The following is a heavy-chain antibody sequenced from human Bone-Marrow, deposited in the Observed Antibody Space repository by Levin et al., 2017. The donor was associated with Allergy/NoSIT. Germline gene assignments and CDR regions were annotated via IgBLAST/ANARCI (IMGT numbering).Heavy chain of an antibody. D-gene: IGHD3-3*01. J-gene: IGHJ6*02. CDR1: GGSISSSSYY. CDR2: IYYSGST. V-gene: IGHV4-39*01. CDR3: ARHGSPYYDFWSGDSFYYYDYGMDG. Sequence: SETLSLTCTVSGGSISSSSYYWGWLRQPPGKGLEWIGSIYYSGSTYYNPSLKSRVTISVDTSKNQFSLQLSSVTAADTAVYYCARHGSPYYDFWSGDSFYYYDYGMDGWGQGTTVTVSS.